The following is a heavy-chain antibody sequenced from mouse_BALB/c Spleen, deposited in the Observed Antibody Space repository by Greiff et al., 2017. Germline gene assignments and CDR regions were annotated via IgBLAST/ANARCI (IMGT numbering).Heavy chain of an antibody. J-gene: IGHJ3*01. Sequence: EVQLQQSGPELMKPGASVKISCKASGYSFTSYYMHWVKQSHGKSLEWIGYIDPENGDTEYAPKFQGKATMTADTSSNTAYLQLSSLTSEDTAVYYCNAGQLGLPLFAYWGQGTLVTVSA. CDR1: GYSFTSYY. CDR2: IDPENGDT. V-gene: IGHV1-34*01. D-gene: IGHD3-2*01. CDR3: NAGQLGLPLFAY.